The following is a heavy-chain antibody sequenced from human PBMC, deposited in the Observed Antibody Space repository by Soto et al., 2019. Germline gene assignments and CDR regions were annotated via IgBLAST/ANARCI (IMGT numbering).Heavy chain of an antibody. CDR3: ASLTGSLYWYFDL. CDR1: GGSISSSNYY. CDR2: ISYGGNT. D-gene: IGHD7-27*01. V-gene: IGHV4-39*01. J-gene: IGHJ2*01. Sequence: QLQLQESGPGLVKPSETLSLTCTVSGGSISSSNYYWGWIRQPPGKGLEWIGSISYGGNTYYNPSLKSRATISVDTSKNQFSLKLSSVTAADTAVYYCASLTGSLYWYFDLWGRGTLATVSS.